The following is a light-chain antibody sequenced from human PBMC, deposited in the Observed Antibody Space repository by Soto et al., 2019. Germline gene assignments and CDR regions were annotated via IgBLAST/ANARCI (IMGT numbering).Light chain of an antibody. J-gene: IGKJ2*01. Sequence: DIQMTQSPSTLSAYVGDRVTITCRASESISSWLAWYQQKPGKAPKLLIHKASTLESGVPSRFSGSGSGTEFTLTISSLQPDDFATYYCQQYNSYSRTFGQGTKLEIK. CDR2: KAS. CDR1: ESISSW. V-gene: IGKV1-5*03. CDR3: QQYNSYSRT.